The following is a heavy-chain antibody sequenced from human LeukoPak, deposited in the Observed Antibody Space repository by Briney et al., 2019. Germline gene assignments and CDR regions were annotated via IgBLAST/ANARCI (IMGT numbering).Heavy chain of an antibody. D-gene: IGHD6-19*01. CDR3: ARELTVAGTGFDY. CDR2: IIPILGIA. CDR1: GGTFSSYA. V-gene: IGHV1-69*04. Sequence: SVKVSCKASGGTFSSYAISWVRQAPGQGLEWMGRIIPILGIANYAQKFQGRVTITADKSTSTAYMELSSLRSKDTAVYYCARELTVAGTGFDYWGQGTLVTVSS. J-gene: IGHJ4*02.